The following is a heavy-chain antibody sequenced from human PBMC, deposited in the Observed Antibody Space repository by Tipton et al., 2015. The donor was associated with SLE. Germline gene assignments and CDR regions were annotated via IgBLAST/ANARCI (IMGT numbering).Heavy chain of an antibody. Sequence: TLSLTCTVSGGSISSHYWSWLRQPPGKGLEWIGYIYYSGSTNYNPSLKSRVTISVDTSKNQFSLKLSSVTAADTAVYYCARLGGSYLFDYWGQGTLVTVSS. J-gene: IGHJ4*02. CDR1: GGSISSHY. V-gene: IGHV4-59*08. CDR3: ARLGGSYLFDY. CDR2: IYYSGST. D-gene: IGHD1-26*01.